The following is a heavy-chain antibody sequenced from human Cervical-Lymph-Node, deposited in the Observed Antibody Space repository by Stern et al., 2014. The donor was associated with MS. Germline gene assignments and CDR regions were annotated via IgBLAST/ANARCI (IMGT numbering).Heavy chain of an antibody. CDR2: IAKDGNDE. D-gene: IGHD2/OR15-2a*01. CDR3: GTWAFHIGNGLDV. Sequence: VQLEESGGGAVQPGSSLRLSCAASGLSFSRYAMTWVRQAPGKGLEWVAFIAKDGNDERYEDSVRGRFTISRDNSKNTLYLQMNNLRSDDTAVYYCGTWAFHIGNGLDVWGQGTTVVVSS. CDR1: GLSFSRYA. V-gene: IGHV3-30*01. J-gene: IGHJ6*02.